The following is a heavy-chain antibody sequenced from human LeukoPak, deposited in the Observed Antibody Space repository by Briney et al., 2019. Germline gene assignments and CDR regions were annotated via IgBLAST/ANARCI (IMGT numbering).Heavy chain of an antibody. J-gene: IGHJ5*02. CDR2: ISYDGSNK. CDR1: GFTFQSYS. CDR3: ARDRGSIAALVP. D-gene: IGHD6-6*01. V-gene: IGHV3-30-3*01. Sequence: GGSLRLSCAASGFTFQSYSMHGLRQAPGKGLEWVAVISYDGSNKYYADSVKGRFTISRDNSKNTLYLQMNSLRAEDTAVYYCARDRGSIAALVPWGQGTLVTVSS.